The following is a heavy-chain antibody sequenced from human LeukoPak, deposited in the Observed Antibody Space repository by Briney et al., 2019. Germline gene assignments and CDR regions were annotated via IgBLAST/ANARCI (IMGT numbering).Heavy chain of an antibody. Sequence: GGSLRLSCVGSGFTFSSHAMSWVRQAPEKGLEWVSGIYESGQTTHYADSVKGRFSISRDNSKNTLYLQMDSLRGEDTAIYYCAKDYRIGYSNHFDYWGQGALVTVSS. J-gene: IGHJ4*02. D-gene: IGHD2-21*01. CDR3: AKDYRIGYSNHFDY. V-gene: IGHV3-23*01. CDR1: GFTFSSHA. CDR2: IYESGQTT.